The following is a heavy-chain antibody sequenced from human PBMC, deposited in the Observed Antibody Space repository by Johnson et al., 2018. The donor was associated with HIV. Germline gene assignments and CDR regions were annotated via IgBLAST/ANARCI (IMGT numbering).Heavy chain of an antibody. V-gene: IGHV3-30-3*01. J-gene: IGHJ3*02. D-gene: IGHD2-21*02. Sequence: VQLVESGGGLVQPGGSLRLSCAASGFTFSYYSMHWVRQAPGKGLEWVAVISHDGSNKYYADSVKGRFTISRDNSKNTLYLQMNSLRAEDTAVYYCAKDLVVVTARGAFDIWGQGTMVTVSS. CDR2: ISHDGSNK. CDR3: AKDLVVVTARGAFDI. CDR1: GFTFSYYS.